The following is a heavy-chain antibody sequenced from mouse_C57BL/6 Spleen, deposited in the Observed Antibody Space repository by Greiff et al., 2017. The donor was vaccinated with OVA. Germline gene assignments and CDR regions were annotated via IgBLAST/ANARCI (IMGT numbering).Heavy chain of an antibody. J-gene: IGHJ3*01. CDR3: ARGEGGAWFAY. Sequence: VQLQQPGAELVRPGSSVTLSCKASGYTFTSYWMDWVKQRPGQGLEWIGNIYPSDSETHYNQKFKDKATLTVDKSSSTAYMQLSSLTSEDSAGYYCARGEGGAWFAYWGQGTLVTVSA. CDR2: IYPSDSET. V-gene: IGHV1-61*01. CDR1: GYTFTSYW.